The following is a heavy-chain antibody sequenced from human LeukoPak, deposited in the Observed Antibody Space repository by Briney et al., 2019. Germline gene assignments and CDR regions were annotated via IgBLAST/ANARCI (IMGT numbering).Heavy chain of an antibody. V-gene: IGHV3-74*01. Sequence: PGGSLRLSCAASGFTFSRYWFHWVRQAPGKGLVWVSRINEDGSTTNYADSVKGRFTISRDNSKNTLYLQMNSLRAEDTAVYYCARDRWLQSPLDYWGQGTLVTVSS. CDR3: ARDRWLQSPLDY. J-gene: IGHJ4*02. D-gene: IGHD5-24*01. CDR2: INEDGSTT. CDR1: GFTFSRYW.